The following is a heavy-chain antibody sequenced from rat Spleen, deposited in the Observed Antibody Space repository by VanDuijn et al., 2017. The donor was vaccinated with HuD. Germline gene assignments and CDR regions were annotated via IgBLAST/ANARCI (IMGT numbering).Heavy chain of an antibody. CDR3: AKRGRPYWYFDL. D-gene: IGHD4-2*01. J-gene: IGHJ1*01. Sequence: EVQLVESGGGLVQPGRSLKLSCAASGFTFSDYVMHWIRQAPTKGLEWVTSISPSGATTNYRDSVKGRFTISRDNAKNIQYLEMDSLRSEDTATYYCAKRGRPYWYFDLWGPGTKVTVSS. CDR1: GFTFSDYV. CDR2: ISPSGATT. V-gene: IGHV5-19*01.